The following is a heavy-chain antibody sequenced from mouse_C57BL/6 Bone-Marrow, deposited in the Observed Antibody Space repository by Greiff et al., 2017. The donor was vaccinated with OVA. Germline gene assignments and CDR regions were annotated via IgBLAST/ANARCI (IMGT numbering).Heavy chain of an antibody. CDR2: INPSSGYT. Sequence: QVQLQQSGAELAKPGASVKLSCKASGYTFTSYWLHWVQQRPGQGLEWIGYINPSSGYTKYNQKFKDKATLTADKSSSTAYMQLSSLTYEDSAVYYCARSPYGYCFDYWGQGTTLTVSS. D-gene: IGHD1-1*01. J-gene: IGHJ2*01. CDR3: ARSPYGYCFDY. V-gene: IGHV1-7*01. CDR1: GYTFTSYW.